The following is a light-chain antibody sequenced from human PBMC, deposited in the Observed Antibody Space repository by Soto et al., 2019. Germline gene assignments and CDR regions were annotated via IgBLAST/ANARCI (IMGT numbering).Light chain of an antibody. J-gene: IGLJ2*01. CDR2: GQN. CDR3: AVCDDSLAGRV. V-gene: IGLV1-44*01. CDR1: RSNIGTNA. Sequence: QSVLTQPPSASGTPGQRVTISCSGSRSNIGTNAVTWYQHLPGTAPKLLIYGQNQRPAGVPDRFSGSKSGTSASLAISGLQSEDEADYYCAVCDDSLAGRVFGGGTKVTVL.